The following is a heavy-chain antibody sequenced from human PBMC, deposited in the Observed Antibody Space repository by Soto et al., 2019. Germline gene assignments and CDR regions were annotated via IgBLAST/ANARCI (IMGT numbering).Heavy chain of an antibody. CDR3: AKLGSLGHPYYYGMDV. CDR1: GFPFINFA. J-gene: IGHJ6*02. Sequence: GGSLRLSCAASGFPFINFAMSWVRQSPGKGLEWVSAISGTGSRTWYADSVRGRFTVSRDNSKNTLYLQMNSLRDEDTAVYYCAKLGSLGHPYYYGMDVWGPGTTVTVSS. D-gene: IGHD3-16*01. V-gene: IGHV3-23*01. CDR2: ISGTGSRT.